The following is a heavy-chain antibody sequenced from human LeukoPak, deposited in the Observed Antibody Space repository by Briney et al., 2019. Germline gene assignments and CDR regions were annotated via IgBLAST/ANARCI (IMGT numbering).Heavy chain of an antibody. J-gene: IGHJ4*02. CDR1: GYTFTSYT. CDR3: ARAYCTSTSCYGGFDY. V-gene: IGHV1-3*01. Sequence: ASVKVSCKASGYTFTSYTMHWVRQAPGQRLEWMGWINAGNGNTKYSQRFQGRVTITRDTSASTAYMELRSLRSDDTAVYYCARAYCTSTSCYGGFDYWGQGTLVTVSS. CDR2: INAGNGNT. D-gene: IGHD2-2*01.